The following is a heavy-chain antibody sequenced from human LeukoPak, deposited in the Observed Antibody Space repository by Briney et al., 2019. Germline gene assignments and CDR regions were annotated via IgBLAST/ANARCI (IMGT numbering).Heavy chain of an antibody. J-gene: IGHJ3*02. Sequence: PGGSLRLSCAASGFTFSSYSMNWVRQAPGKGLEGLEWVSTISSSSGGSTYYADSVKGRFTISRDNSKNTLYLQMNNLRAEDTAVYYCAKYYYDSSGYYYPGAFDIWGQGTMVTVSS. D-gene: IGHD3-22*01. CDR3: AKYYYDSSGYYYPGAFDI. CDR1: GFTFSSYS. V-gene: IGHV3-23*01. CDR2: ISSSSGGST.